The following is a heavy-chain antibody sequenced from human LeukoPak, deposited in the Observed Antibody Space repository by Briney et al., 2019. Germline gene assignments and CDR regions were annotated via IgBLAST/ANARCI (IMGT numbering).Heavy chain of an antibody. V-gene: IGHV3-74*01. CDR2: INSGGSGT. CDR3: ARDTEGLLWFGELFSGFDY. CDR1: GFNFASHW. D-gene: IGHD3-10*01. J-gene: IGHJ4*02. Sequence: PGGSLRLSCAASGFNFASHWMHWVRQTPGKGLVWVPRINSGGSGTSYADSVEGRFTISRDNAKNSLYLQMNSLRAEDTAVYYCARDTEGLLWFGELFSGFDYWGQGTLVTVSS.